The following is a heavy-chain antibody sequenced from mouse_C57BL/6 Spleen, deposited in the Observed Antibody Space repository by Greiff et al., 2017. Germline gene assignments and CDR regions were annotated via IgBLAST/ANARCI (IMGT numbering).Heavy chain of an antibody. CDR2: INPSTGGT. V-gene: IGHV1-42*01. Sequence: EVQLQQSGPELVKPGASVKISCKASGYSFTGYYMNWVKQSPEKSLEWIGEINPSTGGTTYNQKFKAKATLTVDESSSTAYMQLKSLTSEDSAVYYCARSGYWDAMDYWGQGTSVTVSS. J-gene: IGHJ4*01. CDR1: GYSFTGYY. CDR3: ARSGYWDAMDY. D-gene: IGHD2-3*01.